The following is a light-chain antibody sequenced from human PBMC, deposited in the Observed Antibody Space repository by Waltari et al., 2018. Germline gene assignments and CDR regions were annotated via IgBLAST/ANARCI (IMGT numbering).Light chain of an antibody. CDR1: SSDIGAYNY. CDR3: SSYAGSNNYV. Sequence: QSALTQPPSASGSPGQSVTISCTGTSSDIGAYNYVSWYQQHPGKAPKRMIYEVSKRPAGFPDRFSGSKSGNTASLTVSGLQAEDEADYYCSSYAGSNNYVFGTGTKVTVL. V-gene: IGLV2-8*01. CDR2: EVS. J-gene: IGLJ1*01.